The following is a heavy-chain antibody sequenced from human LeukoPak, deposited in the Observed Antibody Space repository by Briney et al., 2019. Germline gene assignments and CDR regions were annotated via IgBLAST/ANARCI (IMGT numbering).Heavy chain of an antibody. Sequence: PSETLSLTCTVSGGSISSGGYYWSWIRQPPGKGLEWIGYIYHSGSTYYNPSLKSRVTISVDRSKNQFSLKLSSVTAADTAVYYCARDVGGYDSSGYLPGNFDYRGQGTLVTVSS. D-gene: IGHD3-22*01. CDR2: IYHSGST. CDR3: ARDVGGYDSSGYLPGNFDY. J-gene: IGHJ4*02. CDR1: GGSISSGGYY. V-gene: IGHV4-30-2*01.